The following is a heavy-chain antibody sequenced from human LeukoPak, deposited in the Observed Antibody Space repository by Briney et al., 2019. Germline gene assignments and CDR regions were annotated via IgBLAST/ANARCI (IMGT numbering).Heavy chain of an antibody. J-gene: IGHJ4*02. V-gene: IGHV4-34*01. D-gene: IGHD4-17*01. Sequence: PSETLSLTCAVYGGSFSGYYWSWIRQPPGKGVEWIGEINHSGSTNYNPSLTSRATISVDTSKNQFSLKLSSVTAADTAVYYCARGGMTTVTGGYYWGQGTLVTVSS. CDR3: ARGGMTTVTGGYY. CDR2: INHSGST. CDR1: GGSFSGYY.